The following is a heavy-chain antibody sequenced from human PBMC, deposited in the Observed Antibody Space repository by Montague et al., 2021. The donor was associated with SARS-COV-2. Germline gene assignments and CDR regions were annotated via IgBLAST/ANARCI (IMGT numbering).Heavy chain of an antibody. D-gene: IGHD6-25*01. Sequence: TLSLTCTVSIGSISSGSYYWSWIRQPAGEGLEWIGRIYTSGSTNYNPSLKSRVTISVDTSKNQFSLKLSSVTAADTAVYYCARDGYSSGWNGLHWFDPWGQGTLSPSPQ. CDR2: IYTSGST. V-gene: IGHV4-61*02. CDR3: ARDGYSSGWNGLHWFDP. J-gene: IGHJ5*02. CDR1: IGSISSGSYY.